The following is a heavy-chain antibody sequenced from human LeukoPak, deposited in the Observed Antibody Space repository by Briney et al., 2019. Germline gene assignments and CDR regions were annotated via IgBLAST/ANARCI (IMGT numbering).Heavy chain of an antibody. V-gene: IGHV1-2*02. Sequence: ASVKVSCKASGYTFTGYYMHWVRQAPGQGLGWMGWINPNSGGTNYAQKFQGRVTMTRDTSISTAYMELSRLRSDDTAVYYCARSGSLWFGELFPSDYWGQGTLVTVSS. CDR1: GYTFTGYY. CDR2: INPNSGGT. J-gene: IGHJ4*02. D-gene: IGHD3-10*01. CDR3: ARSGSLWFGELFPSDY.